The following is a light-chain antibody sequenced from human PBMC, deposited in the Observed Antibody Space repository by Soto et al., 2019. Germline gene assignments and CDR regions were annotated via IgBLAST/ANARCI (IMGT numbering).Light chain of an antibody. Sequence: AVSAKVGDIVTITCRASQSITTWLAWYQQRPGKAPKLLIYDVSSLQSGVPSRFSGSGSGTEFTLTISCLQPDDFATYYCQAFKVYPPWPFGQGTKVDI. CDR2: DVS. CDR1: QSITTW. J-gene: IGKJ1*01. V-gene: IGKV1-5*01. CDR3: QAFKVYPPWP.